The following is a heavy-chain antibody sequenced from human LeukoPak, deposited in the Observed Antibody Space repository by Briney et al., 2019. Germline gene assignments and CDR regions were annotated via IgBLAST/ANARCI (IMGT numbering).Heavy chain of an antibody. Sequence: PGGSLRLSCAASGFTFSNYVMGWVRQAPGKGLECVSTISGSGGRTYYADSVKGRFTISRDNSKNTLYLQVNSLRAEDTAVYYCAKGLWDYYGSGIMYYTMDVWGQGTTVTVSS. CDR1: GFTFSNYV. J-gene: IGHJ6*02. CDR3: AKGLWDYYGSGIMYYTMDV. CDR2: ISGSGGRT. D-gene: IGHD3-10*01. V-gene: IGHV3-23*01.